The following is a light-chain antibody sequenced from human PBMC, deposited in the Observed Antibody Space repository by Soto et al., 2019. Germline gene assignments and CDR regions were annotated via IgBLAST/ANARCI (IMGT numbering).Light chain of an antibody. J-gene: IGLJ3*02. V-gene: IGLV2-23*02. CDR1: SSDIGSYNL. CDR2: EVI. CDR3: CSYAGDSTWV. Sequence: QSALTQPASVSGSPGQSITISCTGTSSDIGSYNLVSWYQQHPGKAPKLIIYEVIKRPSGVSNRFSGSNSGNTASLTISGLRAEDEADYYCCSYAGDSTWVFGGGTKLTVL.